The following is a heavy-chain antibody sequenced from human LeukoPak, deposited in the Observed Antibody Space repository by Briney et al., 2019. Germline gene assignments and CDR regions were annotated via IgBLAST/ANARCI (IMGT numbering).Heavy chain of an antibody. J-gene: IGHJ3*02. V-gene: IGHV3-11*01. CDR1: GFTFSDYY. CDR3: ARDRTSSSWRPDSFDI. CDR2: ISGGGTTI. D-gene: IGHD6-13*01. Sequence: GGSLRLSCAASGFTFSDYYMSWIRQAPGKGLEGVSYISGGGTTIYYADSVKGRFTISRDNAKNSLYLQMNSLRAEDTAVYYWARDRTSSSWRPDSFDIWGQGTMVTVSP.